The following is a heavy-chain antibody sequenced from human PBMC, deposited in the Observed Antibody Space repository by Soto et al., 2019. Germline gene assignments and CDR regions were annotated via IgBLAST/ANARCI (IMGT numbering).Heavy chain of an antibody. J-gene: IGHJ6*02. CDR1: GYSFTSYW. V-gene: IGHV5-51*01. Sequence: GESLKISCKGSGYSFTSYWIGWVRQMPGKGLEWMGIIYPGDSDTSYSPSFQGQVTISADKSISTAYLQWSSLKASDTTMYYCARCPYDYVWGSYRYTRPYYYGMDVWGQGTTVTVSS. CDR2: IYPGDSDT. CDR3: ARCPYDYVWGSYRYTRPYYYGMDV. D-gene: IGHD3-16*02.